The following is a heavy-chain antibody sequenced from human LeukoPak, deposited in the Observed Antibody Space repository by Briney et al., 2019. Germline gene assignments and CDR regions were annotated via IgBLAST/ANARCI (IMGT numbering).Heavy chain of an antibody. J-gene: IGHJ4*02. CDR1: GFTFSTYW. D-gene: IGHD2-2*01. CDR3: AREGCSSTSCSFDY. Sequence: GGSLRLSCAASGFTFSTYWMSWVRQAPGKGLEWVANIKQDGSEKYYVDSVKGRFTISRDNAKNSLYLQMHSLRAEDTAVYYCAREGCSSTSCSFDYWGQGTLVTVSS. V-gene: IGHV3-7*01. CDR2: IKQDGSEK.